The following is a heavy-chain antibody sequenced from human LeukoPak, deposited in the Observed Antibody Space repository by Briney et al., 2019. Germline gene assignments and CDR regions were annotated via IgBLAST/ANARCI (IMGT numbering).Heavy chain of an antibody. CDR2: INHSGST. J-gene: IGHJ1*01. V-gene: IGHV4-34*09. Sequence: PSETLSLTCAVYGGSFSGYYWSWIRQPPGKGLEWIGEINHSGSTHSNPSLKSRLTISVDTSQNQFSLKLTSVTAADTAVYYCARVERYHEYFQHWGQGTLVTVSS. CDR1: GGSFSGYY. D-gene: IGHD3-3*01. CDR3: ARVERYHEYFQH.